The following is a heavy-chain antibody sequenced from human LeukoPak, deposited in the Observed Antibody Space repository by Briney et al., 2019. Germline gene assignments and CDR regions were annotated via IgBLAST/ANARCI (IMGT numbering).Heavy chain of an antibody. CDR2: INSEGRST. D-gene: IGHD3-3*01. Sequence: GGALRLSCAASGFTFSSYWMHWVRQARGKGVVWVSRINSEGRSTIYAGSGKGRFTISRDNAKNTLYLQMNSLRAEDTAVYYCARGEYYDFWSGYFVIWGQGPLVTVSS. CDR3: ARGEYYDFWSGYFVI. V-gene: IGHV3-74*01. CDR1: GFTFSSYW. J-gene: IGHJ4*02.